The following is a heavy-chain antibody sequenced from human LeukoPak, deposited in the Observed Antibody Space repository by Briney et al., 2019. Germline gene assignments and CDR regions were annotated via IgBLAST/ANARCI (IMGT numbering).Heavy chain of an antibody. CDR1: GGSISSGDYY. CDR3: ARETRYDILTGYFIYYFDY. CDR2: IYYSGST. D-gene: IGHD3-9*01. Sequence: PSETLSLTCTVSGGSISSGDYYWSWIRQPPGKGLEWIGYIYYSGSTYYNPSLKSRVTISVDTSKNQFSLKLSSVTAADTVVYYCARETRYDILTGYFIYYFDYWGQGTLVTVSS. V-gene: IGHV4-30-4*01. J-gene: IGHJ4*02.